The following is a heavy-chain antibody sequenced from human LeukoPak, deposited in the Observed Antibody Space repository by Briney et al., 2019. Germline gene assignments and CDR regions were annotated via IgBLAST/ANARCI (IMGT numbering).Heavy chain of an antibody. CDR1: GCILSSNSAA. Sequence: SQTLPLTFAISGCILSSNSAAWNWTTHSPLRGLEWLGRTYYRSKWGDDYAVSVKSRITINPDTSKNQFSLQLNSVTPEDTAVYYCARERLQLGAFDIWGPGTMVSVSS. V-gene: IGHV6-1*01. D-gene: IGHD5-24*01. CDR3: ARERLQLGAFDI. J-gene: IGHJ3*02. CDR2: TYYRSKWGD.